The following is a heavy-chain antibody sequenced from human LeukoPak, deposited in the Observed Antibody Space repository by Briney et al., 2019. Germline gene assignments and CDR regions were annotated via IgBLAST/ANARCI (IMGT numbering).Heavy chain of an antibody. V-gene: IGHV4-39*07. CDR2: IYYSGST. J-gene: IGHJ3*02. D-gene: IGHD4-17*01. CDR1: GGSISSSSYY. CDR3: ARGYGDYGYDAFDI. Sequence: PSETLSLTCTVSGGSISSSSYYWGWIRQPPGKGLEWIGSIYYSGSTHYNPSLKSRVTISVDTSKNQFSLKLSSVTAADTAVYYCARGYGDYGYDAFDIWGQGTMVTVSS.